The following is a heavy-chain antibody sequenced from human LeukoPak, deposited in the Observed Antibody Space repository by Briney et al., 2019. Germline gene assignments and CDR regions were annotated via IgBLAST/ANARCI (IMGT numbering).Heavy chain of an antibody. CDR2: INPNSGGT. D-gene: IGHD6-13*01. CDR1: GYTFTGYY. J-gene: IGHJ6*03. Sequence: ASVKVSCKASGYTFTGYYMHWVRQAPGQGLEWMGWINPNSGGTNYAQKLQGRVTMTRDTPISPAYMELSRLRSDDTAVYYFASYSNYHGCYYYYMDVWGKGTTVTVSS. CDR3: ASYSNYHGCYYYYMDV. V-gene: IGHV1-2*02.